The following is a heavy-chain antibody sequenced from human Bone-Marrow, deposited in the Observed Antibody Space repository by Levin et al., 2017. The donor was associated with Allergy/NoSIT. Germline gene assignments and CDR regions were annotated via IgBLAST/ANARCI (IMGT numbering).Heavy chain of an antibody. V-gene: IGHV3-23*01. CDR2: INVSGAYA. J-gene: IGHJ4*02. Sequence: GESLKISCVASGFTFSSYAMSWVRQAPGKGLEWISVINVSGAYAQYADSVRGRFTISRDNSKNTLYLQMNSLRVEDTAVYYCARDGQGHSSSPYWGQGTLVTVSS. CDR1: GFTFSSYA. D-gene: IGHD6-6*01. CDR3: ARDGQGHSSSPY.